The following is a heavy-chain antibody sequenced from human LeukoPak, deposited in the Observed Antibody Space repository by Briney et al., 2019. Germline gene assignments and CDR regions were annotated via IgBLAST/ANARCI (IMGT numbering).Heavy chain of an antibody. J-gene: IGHJ4*02. CDR2: INPNSGGT. Sequence: ASVKVSCKASGYTFTGYYMHWVRQAPGQGLEWMGWINPNSGGTNYAQKFQGRVTMTRDTSISTAYMELSRLRSDDTAVYYCARDYDFWSGYPVEDWGQGTLVTVSS. CDR1: GYTFTGYY. V-gene: IGHV1-2*02. CDR3: ARDYDFWSGYPVED. D-gene: IGHD3-3*01.